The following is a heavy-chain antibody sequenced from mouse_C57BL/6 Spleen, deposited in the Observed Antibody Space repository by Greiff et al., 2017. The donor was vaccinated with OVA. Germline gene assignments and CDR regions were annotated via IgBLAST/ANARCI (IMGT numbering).Heavy chain of an antibody. V-gene: IGHV1-72*01. Sequence: QVQLKQPGAELVKPGASVKLSCKASGYTFTSYWMHWVKQRPGRGLEWIGRIDPNSGGTKYNEKFKSKATLTVDKPSSTAYMQLSSLTSEDSAVYYCARIYDYDGGFDYWGQGTTLTVSS. D-gene: IGHD2-4*01. CDR1: GYTFTSYW. CDR2: IDPNSGGT. CDR3: ARIYDYDGGFDY. J-gene: IGHJ2*01.